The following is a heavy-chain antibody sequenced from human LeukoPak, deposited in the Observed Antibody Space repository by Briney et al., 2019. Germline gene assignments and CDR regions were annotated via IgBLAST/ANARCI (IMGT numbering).Heavy chain of an antibody. CDR2: ISAYNGNT. J-gene: IGHJ4*02. D-gene: IGHD3-9*01. CDR3: ARARYYDILTGYYQGKYYFDY. Sequence: GASVKVSCKASGYTFTSYGISWVRQAPGQGLEWTGWISAYNGNTNYAQKLQGRVTMTTDTSTSTAYMELRSLRSDDTAVYYCARARYYDILTGYYQGKYYFDYWGQGTLVTVSS. V-gene: IGHV1-18*01. CDR1: GYTFTSYG.